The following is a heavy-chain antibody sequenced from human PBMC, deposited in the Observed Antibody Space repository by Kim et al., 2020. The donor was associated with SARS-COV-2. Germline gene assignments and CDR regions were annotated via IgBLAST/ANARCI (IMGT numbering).Heavy chain of an antibody. CDR3: ARDITMVRGVSLVDY. V-gene: IGHV3-33*01. D-gene: IGHD3-10*01. J-gene: IGHJ4*02. CDR1: GFTFSSYG. CDR2: IWYDGSNK. Sequence: GGSLRLSCAASGFTFSSYGMHWVRQAPGKGLEWVAVIWYDGSNKYYADSVKGRFTISRDNSKNTLYLQMNSLRAEDTAVYYCARDITMVRGVSLVDYWGQGTLVTVSS.